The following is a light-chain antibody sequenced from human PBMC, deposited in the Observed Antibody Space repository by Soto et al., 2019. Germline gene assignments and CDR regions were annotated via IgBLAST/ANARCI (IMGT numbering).Light chain of an antibody. V-gene: IGKV1-39*01. Sequence: DIPMTQSRSSLSASVGDRVTIPCRASQSISSYLNWYQQNTGKDPKLLIYAASSLQSGVTSRVSGVGSGTEVTLTISRLETEDRAGYYCQQYDNSVWTVGQANRVDI. CDR1: QSISSY. CDR2: AAS. J-gene: IGKJ1*01. CDR3: QQYDNSVWT.